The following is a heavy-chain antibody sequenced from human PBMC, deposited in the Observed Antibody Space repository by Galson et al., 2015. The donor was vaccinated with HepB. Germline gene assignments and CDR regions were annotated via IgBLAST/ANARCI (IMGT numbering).Heavy chain of an antibody. CDR1: GFTFSSYW. CDR3: ARDGGYSSGWYPMYYFDY. Sequence: SLRLSCAASGFTFSSYWMSWVRQAPGKGLEWVANIKQDGSEKYYVDSVKGRFTISRDNAKNSLYLQMSSLRAEDTAVYYCARDGGYSSGWYPMYYFDYWGQGTLVTVSS. D-gene: IGHD6-19*01. V-gene: IGHV3-7*03. J-gene: IGHJ4*02. CDR2: IKQDGSEK.